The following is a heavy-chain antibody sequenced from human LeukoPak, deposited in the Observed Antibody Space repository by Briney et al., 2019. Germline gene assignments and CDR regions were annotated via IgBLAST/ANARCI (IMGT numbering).Heavy chain of an antibody. CDR3: ARGQGRGYYYGMDV. J-gene: IGHJ6*04. CDR2: INHSGST. CDR1: GVSFSGYY. D-gene: IGHD3-10*01. Sequence: SETLSLTCAVYGVSFSGYYWSWIRQPPGKGLEWMGEINHSGSTKYNPSLKSRVTITVHASKNQFSLKLSSVTAADTAVYFCARGQGRGYYYGMDVWGKGTTVTVPS. V-gene: IGHV4-34*01.